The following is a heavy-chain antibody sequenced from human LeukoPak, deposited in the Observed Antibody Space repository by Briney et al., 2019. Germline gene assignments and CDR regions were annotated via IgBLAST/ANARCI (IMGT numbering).Heavy chain of an antibody. CDR2: ISSNGATK. Sequence: GGSLRLSCEASGFTFNDYYLAWIRQAPGKGLEWVSFISSNGATKYYADSVKGRFTISRDNAKNSLFLYVNSLRDDDTAVYYCAIQMTMIVVVPYFDYWGQGALVTVSS. J-gene: IGHJ4*02. D-gene: IGHD3-22*01. V-gene: IGHV3-11*04. CDR3: AIQMTMIVVVPYFDY. CDR1: GFTFNDYY.